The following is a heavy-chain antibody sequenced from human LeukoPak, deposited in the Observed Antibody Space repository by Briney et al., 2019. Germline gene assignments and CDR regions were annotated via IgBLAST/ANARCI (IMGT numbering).Heavy chain of an antibody. J-gene: IGHJ3*02. V-gene: IGHV4-34*01. Sequence: SETLSLSCAVYGGPFSGYYWSWIRQPPGKGLEWIGEINHSGSTNYNPSLKSRVTISVDTSKNQFSLKLSSVTAADTAVYYCARMTTSAFDIWGQGTMVTVSS. D-gene: IGHD4-11*01. CDR2: INHSGST. CDR1: GGPFSGYY. CDR3: ARMTTSAFDI.